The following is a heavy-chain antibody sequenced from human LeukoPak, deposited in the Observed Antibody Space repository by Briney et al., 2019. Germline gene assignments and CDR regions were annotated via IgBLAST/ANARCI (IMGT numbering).Heavy chain of an antibody. J-gene: IGHJ6*03. V-gene: IGHV3-15*01. CDR2: IKSKTDGGTT. CDR1: GFTFSNAW. Sequence: GGSLRLSCAASGFTFSNAWTSWVRQAPGKGLEWVCRIKSKTDGGTTDYAAPVKGRFTISRDDSKNTLYLQMNSLRAEDTAVYYCAKVDELYYYYMDVWGKGTTVTVSS. CDR3: AKVDELYYYYMDV. D-gene: IGHD1-7*01.